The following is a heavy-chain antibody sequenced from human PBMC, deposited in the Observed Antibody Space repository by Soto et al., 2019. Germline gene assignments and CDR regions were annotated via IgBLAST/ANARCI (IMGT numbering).Heavy chain of an antibody. V-gene: IGHV4-61*01. CDR1: GGSVSSGSYY. CDR3: ARVDSSSGYLGGAFDI. CDR2: IYYSGST. Sequence: SETLSLTCTVSGGSVSSGSYYWSWIRQPPGKGLEWIGYIYYSGSTNYNPSLKSRVTISVDTSKNQFSLKLTSVTAADTAVYYCARVDSSSGYLGGAFDIWGQGTMVTVSS. J-gene: IGHJ3*02. D-gene: IGHD3-22*01.